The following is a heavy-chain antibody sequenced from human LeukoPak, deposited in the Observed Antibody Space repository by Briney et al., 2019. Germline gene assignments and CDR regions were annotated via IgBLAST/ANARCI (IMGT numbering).Heavy chain of an antibody. D-gene: IGHD2-8*02. CDR3: ARELLAKNYGMDV. CDR2: INPNSGGT. V-gene: IGHV1-2*02. J-gene: IGHJ6*02. CDR1: GYTFTGYY. Sequence: ASVKVSCKASGYTFTGYYMHWVRQAPGQGLEWMGWINPNSGGTNYAQKFQGRVTMTRDTSISTAYMELSRLRSDDTAVYYCARELLAKNYGMDVWGQGTTVTVSS.